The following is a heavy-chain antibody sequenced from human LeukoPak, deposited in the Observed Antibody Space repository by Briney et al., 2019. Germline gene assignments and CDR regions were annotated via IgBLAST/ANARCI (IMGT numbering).Heavy chain of an antibody. J-gene: IGHJ4*02. Sequence: SETLSLTCTVSGDSISSSSFYWGWIRQPPGKGLEWIGSIYYSGSTYHDPSLKSRVTISVDTSKNQFSLKLSSVTAADTAVYYCARLRGYTSSARGYVEYWGQGTLVTVSS. CDR1: GDSISSSSFY. CDR2: IYYSGST. D-gene: IGHD6-13*01. CDR3: ARLRGYTSSARGYVEY. V-gene: IGHV4-39*01.